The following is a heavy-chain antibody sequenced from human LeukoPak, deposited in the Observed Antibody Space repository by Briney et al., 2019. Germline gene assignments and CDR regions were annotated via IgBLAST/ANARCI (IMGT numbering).Heavy chain of an antibody. CDR2: TYYRSKWYN. D-gene: IGHD6-13*01. Sequence: SPTLSLTFAISGDSVSSNSAAWNWIRQSPSRGLEWLGRTYYRSKWYNDYAVSVKSRITINPDTSKNQFSLQLNSVTPEDTAVYYCARGPSPRLKIAAAGMFDYWGQGTLVTVSS. CDR1: GDSVSSNSAA. J-gene: IGHJ4*02. V-gene: IGHV6-1*01. CDR3: ARGPSPRLKIAAAGMFDY.